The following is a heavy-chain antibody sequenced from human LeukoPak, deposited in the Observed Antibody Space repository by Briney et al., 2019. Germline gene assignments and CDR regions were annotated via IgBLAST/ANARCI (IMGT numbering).Heavy chain of an antibody. D-gene: IGHD5-24*01. CDR1: GYTFTSYY. J-gene: IGHJ3*02. CDR3: ARSHKDHDERWLQFGDAFDI. CDR2: INPSGGST. Sequence: ASVKVSCKASGYTFTSYYMHCVRQAPGQGLEWMGIINPSGGSTSYAQKFQGRVTMTRDTSTSTVYMELSSLRSEDTAVSYCARSHKDHDERWLQFGDAFDIWGQGTMVTVSS. V-gene: IGHV1-46*01.